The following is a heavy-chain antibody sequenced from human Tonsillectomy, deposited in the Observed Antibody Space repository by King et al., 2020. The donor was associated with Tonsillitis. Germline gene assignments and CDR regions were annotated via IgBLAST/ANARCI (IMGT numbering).Heavy chain of an antibody. Sequence: VQLVESGGGLVKPGGSLRLSCAASGFTFSSYSMNWVRQAPGKGLEWVSSISSSSSYIYYADSVKGRFTISRDNAKNSLYLQMNSLRAEDTAVYYCARDPRYYDILTGSVRDYYYMDVWGKGTTVTVSS. V-gene: IGHV3-21*01. CDR3: ARDPRYYDILTGSVRDYYYMDV. CDR1: GFTFSSYS. CDR2: ISSSSSYI. D-gene: IGHD3-9*01. J-gene: IGHJ6*03.